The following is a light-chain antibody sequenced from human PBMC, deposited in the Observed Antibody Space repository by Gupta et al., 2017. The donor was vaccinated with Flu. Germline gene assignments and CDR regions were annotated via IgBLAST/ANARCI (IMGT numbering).Light chain of an antibody. Sequence: DIVMTQSPDPLAVSLGERATINCKSSQSVLYNSNNKNYLAWYQQKPGQPPKLLIYWASTRESGVPDRFSGSGSGTDFTLTISSLQAEDFAIYYCQQYYSTPDTFGQGTKLEIK. CDR1: QSVLYNSNNKNY. CDR2: WAS. V-gene: IGKV4-1*01. CDR3: QQYYSTPDT. J-gene: IGKJ2*01.